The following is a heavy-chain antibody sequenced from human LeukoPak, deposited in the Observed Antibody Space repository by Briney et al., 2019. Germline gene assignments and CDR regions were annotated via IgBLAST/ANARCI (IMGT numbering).Heavy chain of an antibody. CDR2: ISYDGSNK. Sequence: GGSLRLSCAASGFTFSSYAMHWVRQAPGKGLEWVAVISYDGSNKYYADSVKGRFTISRDNSKNTLFLQMNSLRAEDTAVYYCAKGGYKYDSSGHNYFDYWGQGTLVTVSS. D-gene: IGHD3-22*01. V-gene: IGHV3-30*04. CDR3: AKGGYKYDSSGHNYFDY. J-gene: IGHJ4*02. CDR1: GFTFSSYA.